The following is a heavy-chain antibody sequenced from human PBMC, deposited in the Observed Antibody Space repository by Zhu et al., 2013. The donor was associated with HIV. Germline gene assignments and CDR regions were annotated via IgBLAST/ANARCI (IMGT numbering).Heavy chain of an antibody. V-gene: IGHV1-58*01. CDR2: IVVGSGNT. Sequence: QMQLVQSGPEVKKPGTSVKVSCKASGFTFTSSAVQWVRQARGQRLEWIGWIVVGSGNTNYAQKFQERVTITRDMSTSTAYMELSSLRSEDTAVYYCAADRYCSSTSCRKLYYYYYGMDVWGQGTTVTVSS. D-gene: IGHD2-2*01. CDR1: GFTFTSSA. J-gene: IGHJ6*02. CDR3: AADRYCSSTSCRKLYYYYYGMDV.